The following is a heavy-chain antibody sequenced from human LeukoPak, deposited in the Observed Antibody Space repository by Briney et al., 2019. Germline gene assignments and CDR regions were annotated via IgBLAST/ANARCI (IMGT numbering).Heavy chain of an antibody. J-gene: IGHJ4*02. CDR1: GFTFSSYS. V-gene: IGHV3-20*04. D-gene: IGHD2-21*02. CDR3: AREAMGVTSTGYFDY. CDR2: INWNDGST. Sequence: GGSLRLSCAASGFTFSSYSMTWVRQTPGKGLEWVSGINWNDGSTGYADSVKGRFTISRDNAKNSLYLQMNSLRAEDTALYYCAREAMGVTSTGYFDYWGQGTLVTVSS.